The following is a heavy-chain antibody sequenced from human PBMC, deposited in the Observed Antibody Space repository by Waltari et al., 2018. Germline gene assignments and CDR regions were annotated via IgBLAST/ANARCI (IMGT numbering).Heavy chain of an antibody. V-gene: IGHV1-8*03. Sequence: QVQLVQSGAEVKKPGASVKVSCKASGYTFTRYDINWVRQATGQGLEWMVWMNPYRGNTGYAPKFQGRVTITRNTSISTSYMELSSLRSEDTAVYYCAGHGIFGGGFDYWGQGTLVTVSS. D-gene: IGHD3-3*01. CDR1: GYTFTRYD. J-gene: IGHJ4*02. CDR2: MNPYRGNT. CDR3: AGHGIFGGGFDY.